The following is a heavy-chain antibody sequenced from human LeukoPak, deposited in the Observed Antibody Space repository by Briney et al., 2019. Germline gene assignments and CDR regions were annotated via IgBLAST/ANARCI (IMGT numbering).Heavy chain of an antibody. D-gene: IGHD4-17*01. V-gene: IGHV3-49*04. CDR1: EFTVSSNY. CDR2: IRSKAYGGTT. CDR3: TKAPRTTTVTYYYGMDV. Sequence: PGGSLRLSCAVFEFTVSSNYMSWVRQAPGKGLEWVGFIRSKAYGGTTEYAASVKGRFTISRDDSKSIAYLQMNSLKTEDTAVYYCTKAPRTTTVTYYYGMDVWGKGITVTVSS. J-gene: IGHJ6*04.